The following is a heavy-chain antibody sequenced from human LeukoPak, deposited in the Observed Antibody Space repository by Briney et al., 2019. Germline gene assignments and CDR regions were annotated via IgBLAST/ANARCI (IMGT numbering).Heavy chain of an antibody. CDR3: ARDSVLRFLEWLSTWNGMDV. D-gene: IGHD3-3*01. Sequence: PGGSLRLSCVASGFTFSTYGMHWVRQAPGKGLEWVAAISHDGTNKHYADSVKGRFTISRDNSKNTLYLQMNSLRAEDTAVYYCARDSVLRFLEWLSTWNGMDVWGQGTTVTVSS. J-gene: IGHJ6*02. V-gene: IGHV3-30*03. CDR2: ISHDGTNK. CDR1: GFTFSTYG.